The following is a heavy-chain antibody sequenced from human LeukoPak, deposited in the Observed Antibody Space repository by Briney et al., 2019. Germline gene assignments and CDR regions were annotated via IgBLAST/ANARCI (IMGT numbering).Heavy chain of an antibody. CDR3: ARDFLNYDFLTGVFDA. V-gene: IGHV1-2*02. D-gene: IGHD3-9*01. CDR1: GYTFTGYY. Sequence: GASVKVSCKASGYTFTGYYMQWVRQAPGQGLEWMGWINPNSGGTKYAQKFQGRVTMTRDTSISTAYMELSRLTSDDTAVYYCARDFLNYDFLTGVFDAWGQGTLVTVSS. CDR2: INPNSGGT. J-gene: IGHJ5*02.